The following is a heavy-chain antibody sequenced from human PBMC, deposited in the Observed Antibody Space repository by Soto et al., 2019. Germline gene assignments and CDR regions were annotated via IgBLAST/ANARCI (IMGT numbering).Heavy chain of an antibody. Sequence: QVQLVQSGAEVKKPGASVKVSCKASGYTFTDYYIHWVRQAPGQGLEWMGMINPSGGSTDYAQKCRGRVTMTRDTSTGTVYMELSSLRSEDTAVYYCARPPFPGCINAVCYPFDYWGQGTLGTVSS. CDR3: ARPPFPGCINAVCYPFDY. CDR1: GYTFTDYY. J-gene: IGHJ4*02. D-gene: IGHD2-8*01. V-gene: IGHV1-46*01. CDR2: INPSGGST.